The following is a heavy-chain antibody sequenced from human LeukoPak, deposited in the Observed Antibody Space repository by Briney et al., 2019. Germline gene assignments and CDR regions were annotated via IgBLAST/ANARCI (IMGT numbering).Heavy chain of an antibody. D-gene: IGHD6-13*01. CDR2: IYTSGST. CDR1: GGSISSGSYY. V-gene: IGHV4-61*02. J-gene: IGHJ4*02. Sequence: SETLSLTCTVSGGSISSGSYYWSWIRQPAGKGLEWIGRIYTSGSTNYNPSLKSRVTISVDTSKNQFSLKLSSVTAADTAVYYCARGRRSSLDYWGQGTLVTVSS. CDR3: ARGRRSSLDY.